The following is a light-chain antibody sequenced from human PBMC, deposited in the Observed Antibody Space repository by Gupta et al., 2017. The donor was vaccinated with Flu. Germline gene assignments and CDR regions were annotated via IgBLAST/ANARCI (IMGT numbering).Light chain of an antibody. V-gene: IGLV3-21*02. CDR2: ADT. J-gene: IGLJ1*01. Sequence: SYVLTSPPSVSVAPGQTARITCEGNNIGRKSVHWYQKKPGQAPVLVVYADTDRPSGIPERFSGSNSGNTASLTISRVGAGDEADYYCQVWEPSSGPSLYVFGAGTKVTVL. CDR3: QVWEPSSGPSLYV. CDR1: NIGRKS.